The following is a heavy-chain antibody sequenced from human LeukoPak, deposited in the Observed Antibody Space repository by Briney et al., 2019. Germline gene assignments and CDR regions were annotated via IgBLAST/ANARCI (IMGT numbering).Heavy chain of an antibody. J-gene: IGHJ3*02. CDR3: ARELLVGATRSFDI. Sequence: SQTLSLTCTVSGGSISSGGYYWSWIRQHPGKGLEWIGYIYYSGSTYYNPSLKRRVTISVDTSKNQFSLKLSSVTAADTAVYYCARELLVGATRSFDIWGQGTMVTVSS. CDR2: IYYSGST. CDR1: GGSISSGGYY. V-gene: IGHV4-31*03. D-gene: IGHD1-26*01.